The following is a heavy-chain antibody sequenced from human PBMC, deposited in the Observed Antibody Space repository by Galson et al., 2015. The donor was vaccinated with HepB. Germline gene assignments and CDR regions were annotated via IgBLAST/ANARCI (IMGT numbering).Heavy chain of an antibody. CDR3: AKDGSYYDSSGYYYYYGMDV. D-gene: IGHD3-22*01. CDR2: ISGRGDST. J-gene: IGHJ6*02. V-gene: IGHV3-23*01. CDR1: GFTFSSYA. Sequence: SLRLSCAASGFTFSSYAMSWVRQAPGKGLEWVSIISGRGDSTYYAESVKGRFTISRDNSKNTLYLQMNSLRAEDTAVYYCAKDGSYYDSSGYYYYYGMDVWGQGTTVTVSS.